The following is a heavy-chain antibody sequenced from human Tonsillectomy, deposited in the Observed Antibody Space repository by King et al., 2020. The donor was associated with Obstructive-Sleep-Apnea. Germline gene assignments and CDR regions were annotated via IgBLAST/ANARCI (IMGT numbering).Heavy chain of an antibody. V-gene: IGHV3-30*02. Sequence: HVQLVESGGGVVQPGGSLRLSCAASGFTFSSYGMHWVRHAPGKGLEWVAFIRYDGSNKYYADSVKVRFTISRDNSNNTLYLQMNSLRAEDTAVYYCAKDPALYYDILTGSPDYWGQGTLVTVSS. J-gene: IGHJ4*02. CDR1: GFTFSSYG. D-gene: IGHD3-9*01. CDR3: AKDPALYYDILTGSPDY. CDR2: IRYDGSNK.